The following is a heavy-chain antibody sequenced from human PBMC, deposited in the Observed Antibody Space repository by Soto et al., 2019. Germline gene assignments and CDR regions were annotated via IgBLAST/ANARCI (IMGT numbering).Heavy chain of an antibody. CDR2: INTSDGST. CDR1: VYGYSIYY. V-gene: IGHV1-46*01. CDR3: AREMYTIRGSPFDY. J-gene: IGHJ4*02. Sequence: ALVKVSCKGAVYGYSIYYVDWVRQALGQGLEWMGFINTSDGSTSYPQKFQGRVTMTRDTSTSTVYMEVSSLRSEDTAVYYCAREMYTIRGSPFDYWGQRTPVPVSS. D-gene: IGHD3-16*01.